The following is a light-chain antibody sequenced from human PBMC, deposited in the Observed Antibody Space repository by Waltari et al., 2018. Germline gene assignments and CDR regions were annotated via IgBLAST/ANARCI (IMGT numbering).Light chain of an antibody. Sequence: SYVLTQQPSVSVAPGETARITCGGNSIGRKSVHWYKQRPGQAPVLVIYDDRARPSGIPERGSGSNSGNSATLTISRVEAGDEADYYCQVWDSSDQSYVVFGGGTELIVL. V-gene: IGLV3-21*04. CDR3: QVWDSSDQSYVV. CDR2: DDR. CDR1: SIGRKS. J-gene: IGLJ2*01.